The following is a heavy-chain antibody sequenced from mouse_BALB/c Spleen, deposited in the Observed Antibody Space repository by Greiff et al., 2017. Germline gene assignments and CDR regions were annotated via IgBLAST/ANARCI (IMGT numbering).Heavy chain of an antibody. J-gene: IGHJ4*01. CDR1: GYTFTDYE. Sequence: QVQLQQSGAELVRPGASVTLSCKASGYTFTDYEMHWVKQTPVHGLEWIGAIDPETGGTAYNQKFKGKATLTADKSSRTANMELRSLTSEDSAVYYCTRRLLLHGARDYWGQGTSVTVSS. CDR2: IDPETGGT. D-gene: IGHD1-1*01. V-gene: IGHV1-15*01. CDR3: TRRLLLHGARDY.